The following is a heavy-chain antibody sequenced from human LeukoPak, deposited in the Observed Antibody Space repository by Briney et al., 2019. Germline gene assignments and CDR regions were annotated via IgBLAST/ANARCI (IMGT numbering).Heavy chain of an antibody. CDR3: TRDSARRDGYNFDY. V-gene: IGHV3-23*01. D-gene: IGHD5-24*01. J-gene: IGHJ4*02. Sequence: PGGTLRLSCAASGFTFSSYDMSWVRQAPGKGLEWVSGISGSGSTTKYADSVKGRFTISRDNSKNTLYLQMNSLRTEDTAVYYCTRDSARRDGYNFDYWGQGTLVTVSS. CDR1: GFTFSSYD. CDR2: ISGSGSTT.